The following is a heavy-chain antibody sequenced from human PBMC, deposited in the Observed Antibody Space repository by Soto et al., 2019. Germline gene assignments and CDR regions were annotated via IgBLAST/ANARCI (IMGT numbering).Heavy chain of an antibody. Sequence: GSLRLSCAASGFTFSSYWMHWVRQAPGKGLVWVSRINSDGSSTSYADSVKGRFTISRDNAKNTLYLQMNSLRAEDTAVYYCAREYSYGYIYYYYGMDAWGQGTTVTVSS. V-gene: IGHV3-74*01. D-gene: IGHD5-18*01. CDR2: INSDGSST. CDR1: GFTFSSYW. CDR3: AREYSYGYIYYYYGMDA. J-gene: IGHJ6*02.